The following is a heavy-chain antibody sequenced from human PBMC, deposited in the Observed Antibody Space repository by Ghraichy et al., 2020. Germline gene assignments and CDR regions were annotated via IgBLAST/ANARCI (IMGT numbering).Heavy chain of an antibody. D-gene: IGHD2-21*02. CDR3: AKDLVVGGGDCYWDY. J-gene: IGHJ4*02. CDR2: ISGSGGNT. V-gene: IGHV3-23*01. Sequence: GGSLRLSCAASGLTFSNYAMTWVRQAPGKGLEWVSGISGSGGNTHYADSVKGRFTISRDNSKNTLYLQMNSLRAEDTAVYYCAKDLVVGGGDCYWDYWGQGALVTVSS. CDR1: GLTFSNYA.